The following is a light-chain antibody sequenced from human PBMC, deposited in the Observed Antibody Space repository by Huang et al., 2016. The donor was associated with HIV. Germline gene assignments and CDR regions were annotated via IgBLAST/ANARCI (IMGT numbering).Light chain of an antibody. Sequence: DIQMTQSPSSLSASVGDRVTITCRASQNINRYLNWYQKKPGKAPKVLIYGASILQSGVPARFSGSGSGTDFTLTISSLQPDDFATYYCQQSDNIPPTFGHGTRV. V-gene: IGKV1-39*01. CDR3: QQSDNIPPT. CDR2: GAS. J-gene: IGKJ1*01. CDR1: QNINRY.